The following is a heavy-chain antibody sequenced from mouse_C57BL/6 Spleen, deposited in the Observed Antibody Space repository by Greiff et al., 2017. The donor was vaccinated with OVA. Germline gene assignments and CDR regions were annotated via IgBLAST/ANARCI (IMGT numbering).Heavy chain of an antibody. J-gene: IGHJ2*01. CDR2: IRNKANGYTT. D-gene: IGHD1-1*01. CDR1: GYTFTDYY. Sequence: EVQGVESGGGLVQPGGSLSLSCAASGYTFTDYYMSWVRQPPGKALAWLGFIRNKANGYTTEYSAYVKGRFTIYRDTSQNILYLQMNALRGEDSGTYYCARCNYDDSNFDDWGQGTTLTVSS. V-gene: IGHV7-3*01. CDR3: ARCNYDDSNFDD.